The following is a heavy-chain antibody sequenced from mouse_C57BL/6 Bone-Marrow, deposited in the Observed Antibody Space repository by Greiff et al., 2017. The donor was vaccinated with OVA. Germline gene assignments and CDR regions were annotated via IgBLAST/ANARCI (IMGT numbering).Heavy chain of an antibody. D-gene: IGHD6-1*01. Sequence: VKLMESGAELVRPGASVTLSCKASGYTFTDYEMHWVKQTPVHGLEWIGAIDPETGGTAYNQKFKGKAILTADKSSSTAYMELRSLTSEDSAVYYCTRRGPLSFDYWGQGTTLTVSS. CDR3: TRRGPLSFDY. V-gene: IGHV1-15*01. CDR1: GYTFTDYE. J-gene: IGHJ2*01. CDR2: IDPETGGT.